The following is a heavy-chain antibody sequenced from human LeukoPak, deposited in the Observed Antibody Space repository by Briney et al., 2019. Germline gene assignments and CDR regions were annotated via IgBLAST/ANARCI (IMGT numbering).Heavy chain of an antibody. V-gene: IGHV1-8*01. Sequence: ASVKVSCKASGYTFTSYDINWVRQATGQGLEWMGWMNPNSGNTGYAQKFQGRVSMTRDTSISTAYMELSSLRSEDTAVYYCATAPRYYYDSSGYLGDFDYGGQGTLVTVSS. D-gene: IGHD3-22*01. J-gene: IGHJ4*02. CDR1: GYTFTSYD. CDR2: MNPNSGNT. CDR3: ATAPRYYYDSSGYLGDFDY.